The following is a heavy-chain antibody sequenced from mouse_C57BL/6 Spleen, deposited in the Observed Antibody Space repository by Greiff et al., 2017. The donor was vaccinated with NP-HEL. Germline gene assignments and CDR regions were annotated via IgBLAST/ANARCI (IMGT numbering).Heavy chain of an antibody. CDR2: INPGSGGT. Sequence: VQLQQSGAELVRPGTSVKVSCKASGYAFTNYLIEWVKQRPGQGLEWIGVINPGSGGTNYNEKFKGKATLTVDKSSSTAYMQLSSLTSEDSAVHYCARGGTGPWFAYWGQGTLVTVSA. CDR1: GYAFTNYL. V-gene: IGHV1-54*01. J-gene: IGHJ3*01. CDR3: ARGGTGPWFAY. D-gene: IGHD4-1*01.